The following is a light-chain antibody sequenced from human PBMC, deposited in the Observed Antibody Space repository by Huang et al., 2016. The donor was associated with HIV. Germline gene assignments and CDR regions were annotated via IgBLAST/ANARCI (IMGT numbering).Light chain of an antibody. CDR3: QQYDSLSYS. J-gene: IGKJ2*03. CDR2: GAS. CDR1: QDISKH. Sequence: DIQMTQYPSSLSASVGDRVTITCQASQDISKHLNWFQQKPGKAPKLLTYGASNLKTGDPPRFSGSASEADFTFTISGLQPEDTATYYCQQYDSLSYSFGQGTKLEIK. V-gene: IGKV1-33*01.